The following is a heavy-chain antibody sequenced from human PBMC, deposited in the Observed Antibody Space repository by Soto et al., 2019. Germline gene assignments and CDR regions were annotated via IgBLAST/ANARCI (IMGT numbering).Heavy chain of an antibody. CDR1: GGSISSGGYY. Sequence: PSETLSLTCTVSGGSISSGGYYWSWIRQHPGKGLEWIGYIYYSGSTYYNPSLKSRVTISVDTSKNQFSLKLSSVTAADTAVYYCARWGPYYYYGMDVWGQGTTVTVSS. V-gene: IGHV4-31*03. CDR2: IYYSGST. J-gene: IGHJ6*02. D-gene: IGHD3-16*01. CDR3: ARWGPYYYYGMDV.